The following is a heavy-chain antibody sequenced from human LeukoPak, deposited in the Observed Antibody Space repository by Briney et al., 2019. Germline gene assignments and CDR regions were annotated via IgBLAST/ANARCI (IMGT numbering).Heavy chain of an antibody. D-gene: IGHD3-9*01. V-gene: IGHV3-23*01. CDR2: ISGSGGST. CDR1: GFTFGSYG. CDR3: AKASAPFESYYYYMDV. Sequence: GGSLRLSCAASGFTFGSYGMSWVRQAPGKGLEWASAISGSGGSTYCADSVKGRFTISRDNSKNTLYLQMNSLRAEDTAVYYCAKASAPFESYYYYMDVWGKGTTVTISS. J-gene: IGHJ6*03.